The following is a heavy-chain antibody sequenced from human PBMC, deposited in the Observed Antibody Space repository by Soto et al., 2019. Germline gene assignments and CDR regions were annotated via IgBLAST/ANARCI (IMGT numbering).Heavy chain of an antibody. CDR2: IIPIFGKA. Sequence: QVQLVQSGAEVKKPGSSVKVSCKASGGTFSSYAISWVRQAPGQGHEWMGGIIPIFGKANYAQKFQGRVTITADKFTSTAYMELSSLRSEDTAVYYCARGNIVVVVAATRDYYYGMDVWGQGTTVTVSS. CDR1: GGTFSSYA. J-gene: IGHJ6*02. V-gene: IGHV1-69*06. CDR3: ARGNIVVVVAATRDYYYGMDV. D-gene: IGHD2-15*01.